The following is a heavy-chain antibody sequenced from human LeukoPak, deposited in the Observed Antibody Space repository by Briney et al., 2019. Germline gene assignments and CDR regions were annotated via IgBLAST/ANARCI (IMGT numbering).Heavy chain of an antibody. J-gene: IGHJ4*02. Sequence: SETLSLTCTVSGGSISSSSYYWGWIRQPPGKGLEWIGSIYYSGSTYYNPSLKSRVTMSVDTSKNQFSLKLSSVTAADTAVYYCASLLGGIVGYWGQGTLVTVSS. D-gene: IGHD3-16*01. CDR1: GGSISSSSYY. CDR3: ASLLGGIVGY. CDR2: IYYSGST. V-gene: IGHV4-39*01.